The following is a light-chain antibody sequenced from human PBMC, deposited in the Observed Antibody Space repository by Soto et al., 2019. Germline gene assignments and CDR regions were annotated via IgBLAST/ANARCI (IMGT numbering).Light chain of an antibody. Sequence: EIVMTQSPATLSVSPGERATLSCRASQSVVSNLAWYQHKPGQAPRLLIYRATARAAGIPARFGGSGSGTEFTLTISSLQSEDFAIYYCQQYDDWPLTFGQGTKVDIK. CDR1: QSVVSN. CDR2: RAT. J-gene: IGKJ1*01. CDR3: QQYDDWPLT. V-gene: IGKV3-15*01.